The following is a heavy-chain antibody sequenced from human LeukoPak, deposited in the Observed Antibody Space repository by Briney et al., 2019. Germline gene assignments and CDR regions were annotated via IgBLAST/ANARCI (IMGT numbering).Heavy chain of an antibody. CDR3: ARDTMKPGIAVAGAVPNYYYYYGMDV. J-gene: IGHJ6*02. D-gene: IGHD6-19*01. CDR1: GGSITNDNYY. CDR2: IYYSGTT. Sequence: SETLSLTCTVSGGSITNDNYYWAWIRQPPGKGLEWIGSIYYSGTTYDNPTLKSRVSISVDTSKNQFSLKLSSVTAADTAVYYCARDTMKPGIAVAGAVPNYYYYYGMDVWGQGTTVTVSS. V-gene: IGHV4-39*07.